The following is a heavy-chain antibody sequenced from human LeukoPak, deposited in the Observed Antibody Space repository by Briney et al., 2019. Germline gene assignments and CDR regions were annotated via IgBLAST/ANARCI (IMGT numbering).Heavy chain of an antibody. V-gene: IGHV4-39*01. CDR2: IYYSGST. J-gene: IGHJ6*03. D-gene: IGHD4-11*01. CDR3: AATDYYYYYYMDV. Sequence: SETLSFTCTVSGVSISSSRYYCGWIRQPPGKGLEWIGSIYYSGSTYYNPSLKSRFTISVNTSKNQFSLKLSSVTAADTAVYYCAATDYYYYYYMDVWGKGTTVTVSS. CDR1: GVSISSSRYY.